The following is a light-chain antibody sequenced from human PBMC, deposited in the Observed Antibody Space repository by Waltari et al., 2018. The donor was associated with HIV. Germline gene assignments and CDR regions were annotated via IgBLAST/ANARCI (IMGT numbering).Light chain of an antibody. CDR2: EVS. Sequence: QSALTQPASVSGSPGQSITISCTGTSSDVGSYNLVSWYQQHPGKAPKLMIYEVSKRPSVFSNRFSGSKSGNTAALTISGLQAEDEADYYCCSYAGSSTFVVFGGGTKLTVL. V-gene: IGLV2-23*02. CDR1: SSDVGSYNL. CDR3: CSYAGSSTFVV. J-gene: IGLJ2*01.